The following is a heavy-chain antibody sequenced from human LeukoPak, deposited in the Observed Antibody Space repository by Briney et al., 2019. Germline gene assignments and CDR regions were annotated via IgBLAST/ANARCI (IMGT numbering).Heavy chain of an antibody. CDR2: IYSDGSS. D-gene: IGHD5-24*01. Sequence: SQTLSLTCTVSGGSISIGGYYWSWIRQPAGKGLEWIGRIYSDGSSNCSPSLKSLVTISIDTSKNQFSLNLSSVTAADTAVYYCARVIRRDPYNYDGFDIWGQGTMVTVSS. J-gene: IGHJ3*02. CDR1: GGSISIGGYY. V-gene: IGHV4-61*02. CDR3: ARVIRRDPYNYDGFDI.